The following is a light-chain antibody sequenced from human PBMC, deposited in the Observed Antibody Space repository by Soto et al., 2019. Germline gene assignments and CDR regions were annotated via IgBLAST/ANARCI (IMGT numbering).Light chain of an antibody. CDR2: SNN. V-gene: IGLV1-44*01. Sequence: SALTQPPSTSGTPGQRVAISCSGSRSNIESNTVNWYQQLPGAAPKLLIFSNNQRPSGVPDRFSGSKSGTSASLAISGLQSEDEADYFCASWDASLNGWMFGGGTQLTVL. J-gene: IGLJ3*02. CDR3: ASWDASLNGWM. CDR1: RSNIESNT.